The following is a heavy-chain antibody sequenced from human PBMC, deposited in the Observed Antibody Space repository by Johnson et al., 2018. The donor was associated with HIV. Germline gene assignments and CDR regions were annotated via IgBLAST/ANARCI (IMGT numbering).Heavy chain of an antibody. CDR2: IKQDGSEK. CDR3: ARSLPYSSSVGFDI. J-gene: IGHJ3*02. D-gene: IGHD6-6*01. CDR1: GFTFSSYG. Sequence: VQLVESGGGVMQPGKSLRLSCEASGFTFSSYGMHWVRQAPGKGLECVANIKQDGSEKYYVDSVKGRFTISRDNAKNSLYLQMNSLRAEDTAVYYCARSLPYSSSVGFDIWGQGTMVTVSS. V-gene: IGHV3-7*02.